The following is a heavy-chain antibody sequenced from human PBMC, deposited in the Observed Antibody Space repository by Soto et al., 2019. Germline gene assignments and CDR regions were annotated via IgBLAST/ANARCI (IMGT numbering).Heavy chain of an antibody. CDR1: GGTFSSYA. CDR2: IIPIFGTA. D-gene: IGHD3-16*01. V-gene: IGHV1-69*01. CDR3: ARAPTLLMTRSSNWFDP. J-gene: IGHJ5*02. Sequence: QVQLVQSGAEVKKPGSSVKVSCKASGGTFSSYAISWVRQAPGQGLEWMGGIIPIFGTANYAQKFQGRVTITADESTSTAYMELSSLRSEDTAVYYCARAPTLLMTRSSNWFDPWGQGTLVTASS.